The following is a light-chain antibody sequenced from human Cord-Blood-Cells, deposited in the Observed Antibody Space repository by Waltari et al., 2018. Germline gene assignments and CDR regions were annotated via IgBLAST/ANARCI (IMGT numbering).Light chain of an antibody. Sequence: QSALTQPASVSGSPGQSITLSCTGPSSDVGGYNYVSWYQKHPGKAPKLLIYEVSNRPSGVSNRFSGSKSGNTASLTISGLQAEDEADYYCSSYTSSSTVVFGGGTKLTVL. CDR2: EVS. V-gene: IGLV2-14*01. CDR3: SSYTSSSTVV. CDR1: SSDVGGYNY. J-gene: IGLJ2*01.